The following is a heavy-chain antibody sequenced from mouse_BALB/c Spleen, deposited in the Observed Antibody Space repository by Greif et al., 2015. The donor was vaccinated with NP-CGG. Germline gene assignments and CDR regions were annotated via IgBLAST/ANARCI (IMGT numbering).Heavy chain of an antibody. Sequence: EVQLQQSGAELVRSGASVKLSCTASGFNIKDYYMHWVKQRPEQGLEWIGWIDPENGDTEYAPKFQGKATMTADTSSNTAYLQPSSLTSEDTAVYYCNAWEGALYYYAMDYWGQGTSVTVSS. J-gene: IGHJ4*01. CDR1: GFNIKDYY. V-gene: IGHV14-4*02. CDR2: IDPENGDT. CDR3: NAWEGALYYYAMDY. D-gene: IGHD4-1*01.